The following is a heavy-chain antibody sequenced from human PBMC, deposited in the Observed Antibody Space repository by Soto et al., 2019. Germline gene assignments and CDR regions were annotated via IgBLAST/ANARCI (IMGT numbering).Heavy chain of an antibody. V-gene: IGHV1-69*13. CDR3: ARVCPAHYYDSGGYYSPLDY. D-gene: IGHD3-22*01. Sequence: SVKVSCKASGDTFSSYAINWVRQAPGQGLEWMGGIIPMFGTANYAQKFKGRVTITAGESTSTVYMELSSLRSEDTAVYYCARVCPAHYYDSGGYYSPLDYWGQGTLVTVSS. CDR2: IIPMFGTA. CDR1: GDTFSSYA. J-gene: IGHJ4*02.